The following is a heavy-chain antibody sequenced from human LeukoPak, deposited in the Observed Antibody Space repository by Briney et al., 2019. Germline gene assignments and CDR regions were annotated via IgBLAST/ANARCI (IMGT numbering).Heavy chain of an antibody. V-gene: IGHV3-23*01. D-gene: IGHD6-19*01. CDR2: ISGSGGST. J-gene: IGHJ4*02. CDR3: AKYRSSGWYSFGY. Sequence: GGSLRLSCAASGFTFSIHAMSWVRQAPGKGLEWVSAISGSGGSTYYADSVKGRFTISRDNSKNTLYLQMNSLRAEDTAVYYCAKYRSSGWYSFGYWGQGTLVTVSS. CDR1: GFTFSIHA.